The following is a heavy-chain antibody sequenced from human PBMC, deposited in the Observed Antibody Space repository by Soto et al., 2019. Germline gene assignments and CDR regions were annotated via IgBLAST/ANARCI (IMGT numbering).Heavy chain of an antibody. CDR3: ARGNFVVVVAAMDY. J-gene: IGHJ4*02. D-gene: IGHD2-15*01. V-gene: IGHV4-31*03. CDR2: IYYSGST. CDR1: GGSISSGGYY. Sequence: QVQLQESGPGLVKPSQTLSLTCTVSGGSISSGGYYWSWIRQHPGKGLEWIGYIYYSGSTYYNPSLKSRVTISVDTSKTQFSLKLSSVTAADTAVYYCARGNFVVVVAAMDYWGQGTLVTVSS.